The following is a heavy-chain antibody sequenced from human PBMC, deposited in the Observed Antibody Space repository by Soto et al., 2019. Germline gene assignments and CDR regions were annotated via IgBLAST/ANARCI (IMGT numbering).Heavy chain of an antibody. D-gene: IGHD3-10*01. Sequence: QVQLVQSGAEMKKPGSSVKVSCQSSGGTFNTYAMNWVRQAPGQGPEWMGDISPMFGAANYAPKFQGRVTITADESTGTSHMQLCSLTSEDTALYFCAREVQVHTPAFVYWGQGTLVTVSS. CDR3: AREVQVHTPAFVY. J-gene: IGHJ4*02. V-gene: IGHV1-69*19. CDR2: ISPMFGAA. CDR1: GGTFNTYA.